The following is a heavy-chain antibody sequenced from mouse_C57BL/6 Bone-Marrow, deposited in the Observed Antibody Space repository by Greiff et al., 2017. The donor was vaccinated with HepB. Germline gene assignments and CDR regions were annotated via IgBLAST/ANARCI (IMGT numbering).Heavy chain of an antibody. CDR2: ISSGSSTI. CDR3: ARGDGYDVRYFDV. CDR1: GFTFSDYG. D-gene: IGHD2-2*01. J-gene: IGHJ1*03. Sequence: EVKLVESGGGLVKPGGSLKLSCAASGFTFSDYGMHWVRQSPGKGLEWVAYISSGSSTIYYADTVKGRFTISRDIAKNTLFLQMTSLRSEDTAMYYCARGDGYDVRYFDVWGTGTTVTGSS. V-gene: IGHV5-17*01.